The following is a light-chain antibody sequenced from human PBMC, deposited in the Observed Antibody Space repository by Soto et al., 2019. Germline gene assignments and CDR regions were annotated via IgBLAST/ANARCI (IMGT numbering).Light chain of an antibody. V-gene: IGLV3-21*02. CDR1: NIDSRT. CDR3: QVWDNVDDHIYV. CDR2: DNS. Sequence: SYELTQPPSVSVAPGQTATISCGENNIDSRTVHWYHQKPGQAPLLVVYDNSFRPSGIPNRFSGSNSGNTATLTISRVEAGDEADYYCQVWDNVDDHIYVFGTGTKVTVL. J-gene: IGLJ1*01.